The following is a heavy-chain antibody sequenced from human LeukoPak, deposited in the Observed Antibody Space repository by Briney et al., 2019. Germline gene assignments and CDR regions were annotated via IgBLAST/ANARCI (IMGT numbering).Heavy chain of an antibody. CDR3: AKGGFHAWTYGSGSYSSGYYFDS. J-gene: IGHJ4*02. CDR1: GGTFSSYA. D-gene: IGHD3-10*01. V-gene: IGHV1-69*05. Sequence: ASVKVSCKASGGTFSSYAISWVRQAPGQGLEWMGGIIPIFGTANYAQKFQGRVTITTDESTSTAYMELSSLRSEDTAVYYCAKGGFHAWTYGSGSYSSGYYFDSWGQGTLVTVSS. CDR2: IIPIFGTA.